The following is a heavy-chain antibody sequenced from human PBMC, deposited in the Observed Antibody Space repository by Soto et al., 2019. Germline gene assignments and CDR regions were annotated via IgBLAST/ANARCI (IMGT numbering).Heavy chain of an antibody. CDR3: ARDGTGYFDWVRTFDI. D-gene: IGHD3-9*01. V-gene: IGHV3-23*01. Sequence: GGSLRLSCAASGFTFSSSAMSWVCQAPGKGLEWVSAISGSGADTYYADSVKGRFTISRDNSKNTLYLQMNSLRAEDTAVYYCARDGTGYFDWVRTFDIWGQGTMVTVSS. CDR2: ISGSGADT. J-gene: IGHJ3*02. CDR1: GFTFSSSA.